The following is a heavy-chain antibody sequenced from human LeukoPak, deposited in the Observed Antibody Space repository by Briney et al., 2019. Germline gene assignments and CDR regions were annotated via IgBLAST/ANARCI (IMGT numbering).Heavy chain of an antibody. CDR1: GDTISNNSAV. Sequence: SQTLSLTCAVSGDTISNNSAVWHWIRQTPSRGLQWLVRTYYRSNLYKDYAVAVKTRITINVETSKHPFSLQLNSVTLEDTAVYYCARSSNLHYFDYWGQGTQVTVSS. CDR3: ARSSNLHYFDY. J-gene: IGHJ4*02. CDR2: TYYRSNLYK. V-gene: IGHV6-1*01.